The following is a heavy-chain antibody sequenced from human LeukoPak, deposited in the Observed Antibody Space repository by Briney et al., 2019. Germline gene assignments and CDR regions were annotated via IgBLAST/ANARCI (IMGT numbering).Heavy chain of an antibody. V-gene: IGHV3-30*02. CDR3: AKVLSPLTGYYY. CDR2: IRYDGSNK. CDR1: GFTFSSYG. D-gene: IGHD3-9*01. J-gene: IGHJ4*02. Sequence: GGTLRLSCAASGFTFSSYGMHWVRQAPGKGLEWVAFIRYDGSNKYYADSVKGRFTISRDNSKNTLYLQMNSLRAEDTAVYYCAKVLSPLTGYYYWGQGTLVTVSS.